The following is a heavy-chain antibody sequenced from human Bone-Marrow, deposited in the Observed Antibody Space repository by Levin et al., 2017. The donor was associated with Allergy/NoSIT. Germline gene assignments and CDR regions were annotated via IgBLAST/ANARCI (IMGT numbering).Heavy chain of an antibody. CDR1: GFTFSSYG. D-gene: IGHD6-13*01. J-gene: IGHJ4*02. CDR2: IWFDGSNK. Sequence: GESLKISCAASGFTFSSYGMHWVRQAPGKGLEWVAVIWFDGSNKYYADSVKGRFTISRDNSKNTLYLQMNSLRDEDTAVYYCARDQQLVPVFYFDYWGQGTLVTVSS. V-gene: IGHV3-33*01. CDR3: ARDQQLVPVFYFDY.